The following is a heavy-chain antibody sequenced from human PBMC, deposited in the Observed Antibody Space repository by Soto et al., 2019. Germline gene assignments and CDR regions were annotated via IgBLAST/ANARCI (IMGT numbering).Heavy chain of an antibody. D-gene: IGHD6-13*01. CDR3: AKSGGAAAAVFDY. J-gene: IGHJ4*02. Sequence: GSLRLSCAASGFTFSSYAMNWVRQAPAKGLEWVSAIRGSVGDTYYADSVKGRFTISRDNSQTTLYLQMNRLRAEDTPEYYCAKSGGAAAAVFDYWGRGTMVTVSS. V-gene: IGHV3-23*01. CDR2: IRGSVGDT. CDR1: GFTFSSYA.